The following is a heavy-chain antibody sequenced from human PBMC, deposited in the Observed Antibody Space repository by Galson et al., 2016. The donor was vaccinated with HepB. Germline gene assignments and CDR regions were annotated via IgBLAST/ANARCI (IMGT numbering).Heavy chain of an antibody. CDR2: VGDDGSNK. V-gene: IGHV3-33*01. D-gene: IGHD3-3*01. Sequence: SLRLSCAASGFTFSNYGMHWVRQAPGKGLEWVAVVGDDGSNKYYGDSVKGRFTIFRDNSKNTLYLQMNSLRAEDTAPYYCARILFDFRRGFWFDLWGQGTLVTVSS. CDR1: GFTFSNYG. CDR3: ARILFDFRRGFWFDL. J-gene: IGHJ5*02.